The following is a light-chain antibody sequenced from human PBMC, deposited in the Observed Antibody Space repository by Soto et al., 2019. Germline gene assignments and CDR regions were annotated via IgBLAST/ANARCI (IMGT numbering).Light chain of an antibody. J-gene: IGLJ1*01. CDR1: SCDVGNYNL. CDR3: CSYAGSSTYV. CDR2: EGS. V-gene: IGLV2-23*01. Sequence: QSVLTQPASVSGSPGQSITISCTGTSCDVGNYNLVSWYQQHPGKAPKLMIYEGSKRPSGVSNRFSGSKSGNTASLTISILQAEDEADYYCCSYAGSSTYVFGTGTKLTVL.